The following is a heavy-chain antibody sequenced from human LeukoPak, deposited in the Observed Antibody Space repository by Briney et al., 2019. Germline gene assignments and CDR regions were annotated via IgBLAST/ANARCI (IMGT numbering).Heavy chain of an antibody. V-gene: IGHV4-61*01. CDR2: IYYSGST. Sequence: SETLSLTCTVSGGSISSNNYYWSWIRQPPGKGLEWIGYIYYSGSTNYNPSLKSRVTISVDTSKNQFSLKLSSVTAADTAVYYCARALDTVVVPAANAVKTPYNWFDPWGQGTLVTVSS. D-gene: IGHD2-2*01. CDR3: ARALDTVVVPAANAVKTPYNWFDP. J-gene: IGHJ5*02. CDR1: GGSISSNNYY.